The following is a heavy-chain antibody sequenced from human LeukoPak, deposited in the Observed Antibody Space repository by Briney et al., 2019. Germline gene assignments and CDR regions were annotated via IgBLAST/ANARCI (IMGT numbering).Heavy chain of an antibody. V-gene: IGHV1-3*03. CDR3: ARAGDSSGYSTYVY. D-gene: IGHD3-22*01. CDR2: INAGNGNT. J-gene: IGHJ4*02. Sequence: ASVKVSCKASGYTFTSYAMHWVRQAPGQRLEWMGWINAGNGNTKYSQEFQGRVTITRDTSASTAYMELSSLRSEDMAVYYCARAGDSSGYSTYVYWGQGTLVTVSS. CDR1: GYTFTSYA.